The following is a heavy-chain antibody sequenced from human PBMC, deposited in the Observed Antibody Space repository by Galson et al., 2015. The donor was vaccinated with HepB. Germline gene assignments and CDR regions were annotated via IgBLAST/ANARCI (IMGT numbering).Heavy chain of an antibody. V-gene: IGHV4-34*01. J-gene: IGHJ5*02. CDR3: ARLPRGYSYGYRWFDP. D-gene: IGHD5-18*01. Sequence: ETLSLTCAVYGGSFSGYYWSWIRQPPGKGLEWIGEINHSGSTNYNPSLKSRVTISVDTSKNQSSLKLSSVTAADTAVYYCARLPRGYSYGYRWFDPWGQGTLVTVSS. CDR1: GGSFSGYY. CDR2: INHSGST.